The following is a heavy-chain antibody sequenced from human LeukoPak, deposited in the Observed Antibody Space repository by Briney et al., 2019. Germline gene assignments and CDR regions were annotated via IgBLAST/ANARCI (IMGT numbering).Heavy chain of an antibody. D-gene: IGHD6-13*01. Sequence: GESLKISCKGSGYSFTNSWIGWVRQMPGQGLEWMGIIYPGDSDTRYSPSFQGQVTISADKSISTAYLQWSSLKASDTAMYYCARSELGSTWPSSDYWGQGTLVTVSS. CDR2: IYPGDSDT. CDR3: ARSELGSTWPSSDY. J-gene: IGHJ4*02. V-gene: IGHV5-51*01. CDR1: GYSFTNSW.